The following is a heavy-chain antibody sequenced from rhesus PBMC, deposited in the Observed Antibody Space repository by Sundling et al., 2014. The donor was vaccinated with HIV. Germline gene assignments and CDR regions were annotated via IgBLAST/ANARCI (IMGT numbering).Heavy chain of an antibody. J-gene: IGHJ4*01. CDR3: ARISASGYYFDY. CDR2: IGGSSGST. CDR1: GDSIRGYY. Sequence: QVQLQESGPGLVKPSETLSLTCGVSGDSIRGYYWNWIRLPPGKGLEWIGYIGGSSGSTYYNPSLKSRVTLSTDTSKNEFSLRLSSVTAADTAVYYCARISASGYYFDYWGPGVVVTVSS. V-gene: IGHV4-165*02. D-gene: IGHD3-3*01.